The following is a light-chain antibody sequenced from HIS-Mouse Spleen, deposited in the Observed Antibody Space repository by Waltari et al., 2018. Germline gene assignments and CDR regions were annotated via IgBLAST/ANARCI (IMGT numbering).Light chain of an antibody. V-gene: IGKV3-15*01. CDR3: QQYNNWPLEYT. Sequence: EIVMTQSPATLSVSPGARATLSCRASQSVSSNLAWYQQKPGQAPRLLIYGASTRATGIPARFSGSGSGTEFTLTISSLQSEDFAVYYCQQYNNWPLEYTFGQGTKLEIK. CDR1: QSVSSN. CDR2: GAS. J-gene: IGKJ2*01.